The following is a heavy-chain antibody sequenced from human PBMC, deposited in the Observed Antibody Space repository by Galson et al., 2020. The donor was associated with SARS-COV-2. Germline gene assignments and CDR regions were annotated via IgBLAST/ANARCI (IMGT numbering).Heavy chain of an antibody. CDR3: AKDRVPAAMISSGGFDY. J-gene: IGHJ4*02. CDR2: TSYDGSYK. D-gene: IGHD2-2*01. CDR1: GFTFSSYG. Sequence: LSLTCAASGFTFSSYGMHWVRQAPGKGLEWVALTSYDGSYKSYAGSVKGRFTISRDTSKNTLYLQMDSLGSEDTAVYYCAKDRVPAAMISSGGFDYWGQGTLVTVSS. V-gene: IGHV3-30*18.